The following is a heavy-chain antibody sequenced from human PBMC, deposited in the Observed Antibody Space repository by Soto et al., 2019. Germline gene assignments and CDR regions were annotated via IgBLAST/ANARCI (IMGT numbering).Heavy chain of an antibody. CDR3: ARVPVGAILFDY. CDR2: INPSGGST. Sequence: GASVKVSCKASGYTFTSYYMHWVRQAPGQGLEWMGIINPSGGSTSYAQKFQGRVTMTRDTSTSTVYMELSSLRSEDTAVYSCARVPVGAILFDYWGQGTLVTVSS. CDR1: GYTFTSYY. V-gene: IGHV1-46*01. J-gene: IGHJ4*02. D-gene: IGHD1-26*01.